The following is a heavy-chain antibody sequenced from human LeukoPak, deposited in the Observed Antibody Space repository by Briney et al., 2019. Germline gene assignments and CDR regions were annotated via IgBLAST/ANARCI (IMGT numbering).Heavy chain of an antibody. J-gene: IGHJ4*02. CDR2: TNPNSGGT. CDR3: ARQTFDYYDSSGSEFDY. V-gene: IGHV1-2*04. CDR1: GYTFTGYY. Sequence: ASVKVSCKASGYTFTGYYMHWVRQAPGQGLEWMGWTNPNSGGTNYAQKFQGWVTMTRDTSISTAYMELSRLRSDDTAVYYCARQTFDYYDSSGSEFDYWGQGTLVTVSS. D-gene: IGHD3-22*01.